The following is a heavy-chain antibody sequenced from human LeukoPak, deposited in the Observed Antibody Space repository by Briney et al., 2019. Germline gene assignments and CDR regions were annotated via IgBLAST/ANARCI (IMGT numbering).Heavy chain of an antibody. Sequence: SETLSLTCSVSGGSISSYYWSWIRQPAGKGLEWIGRIYASGSTNYNPSLKSRVSMSVDTSKNQFSLKLSSVTAADTAVYYCAKDRADGDYLRWFDPWGQGTLVTVSS. CDR2: IYASGST. J-gene: IGHJ5*02. CDR1: GGSISSYY. D-gene: IGHD4-17*01. CDR3: AKDRADGDYLRWFDP. V-gene: IGHV4-4*07.